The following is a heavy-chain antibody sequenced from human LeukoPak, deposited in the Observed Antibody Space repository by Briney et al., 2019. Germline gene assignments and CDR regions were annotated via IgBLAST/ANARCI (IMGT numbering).Heavy chain of an antibody. CDR2: INHSGST. J-gene: IGHJ4*02. CDR3: ARGRVTIVY. V-gene: IGHV4-34*01. CDR1: GGSFSGYY. D-gene: IGHD5-18*01. Sequence: SETLSLTCAVYGGSFSGYYWSWIRQPPGKGLEWIGEINHSGSTNYNPSLKSRVTISVDTSKNQFSLKLSSVTAADTAVYYCARGRVTIVYWGQGTLVTVSS.